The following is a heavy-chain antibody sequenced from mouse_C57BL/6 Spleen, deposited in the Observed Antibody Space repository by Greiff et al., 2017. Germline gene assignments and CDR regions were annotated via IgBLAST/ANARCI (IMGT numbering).Heavy chain of an antibody. V-gene: IGHV1-39*01. CDR1: GYSFTDYN. D-gene: IGHD4-1*01. J-gene: IGHJ4*01. Sequence: VQLQQSGPELVKPGASVKISCKASGYSFTDYNMNWVKQSNGKSLEWIGVINPNYGTTSYNQKFKGKATLTVYQSSSTAYIQLNSLTSEESAVYYCGREGHNLLGAMDYWGQGTSVTVSS. CDR3: GREGHNLLGAMDY. CDR2: INPNYGTT.